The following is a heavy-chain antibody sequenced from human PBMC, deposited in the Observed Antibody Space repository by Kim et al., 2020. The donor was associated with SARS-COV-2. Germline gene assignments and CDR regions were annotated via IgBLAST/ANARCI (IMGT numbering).Heavy chain of an antibody. CDR2: ISGSGGST. J-gene: IGHJ5*02. Sequence: GGSLRLSCAASGFTFSSYAMSWVRQAPGKGLEWVSAISGSGGSTYYADSVKGRFTISRDNSKNTLYLQMNSLRAEDTAVYYCAKDGAYYYDSSGYYEYNWFDPWGQGTLVTVSS. V-gene: IGHV3-23*01. D-gene: IGHD3-22*01. CDR1: GFTFSSYA. CDR3: AKDGAYYYDSSGYYEYNWFDP.